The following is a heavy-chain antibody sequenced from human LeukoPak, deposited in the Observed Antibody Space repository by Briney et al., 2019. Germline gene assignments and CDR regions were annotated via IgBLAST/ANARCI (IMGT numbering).Heavy chain of an antibody. Sequence: GGSLRLSCAASGFTFSSYAMSWVRLAPGKGLEWVSAISGSGGSTYYADSVKGRFTISRDNSKNTLYLQMNSLRAEDTAVYYCAKDIITMVRGAGFDYWGQGTLVTVSS. D-gene: IGHD3-10*01. CDR3: AKDIITMVRGAGFDY. J-gene: IGHJ4*02. CDR2: ISGSGGST. CDR1: GFTFSSYA. V-gene: IGHV3-23*01.